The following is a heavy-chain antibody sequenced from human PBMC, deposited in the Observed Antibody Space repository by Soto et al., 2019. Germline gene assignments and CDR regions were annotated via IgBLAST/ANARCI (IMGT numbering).Heavy chain of an antibody. CDR1: GYTFTSYG. J-gene: IGHJ5*02. CDR3: AREGGYFDLSPHGWFDP. D-gene: IGHD3-9*01. CDR2: ISAYNGNT. Sequence: RASVKVSCKASGYTFTSYGISWVRQAPGQGLEWMGWISAYNGNTNYAQKLQGRVTMTTDTSTSTAYMELRSLRSDDTAVYYCAREGGYFDLSPHGWFDPWGQGTLVTVSS. V-gene: IGHV1-18*04.